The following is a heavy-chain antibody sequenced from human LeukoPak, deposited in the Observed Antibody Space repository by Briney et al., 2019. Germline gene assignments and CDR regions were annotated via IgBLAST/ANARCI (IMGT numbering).Heavy chain of an antibody. J-gene: IGHJ5*02. CDR1: GGTFTSYA. D-gene: IGHD2-15*01. V-gene: IGHV1-18*01. CDR3: ARVDGSEYNWFDP. Sequence: ASVKVSCKAFGGTFTSYAISWVRQAPGQGLEWMGRIIPIVGIANYAQKLQGRVTMTTDTSTSTAYMELRSLRSDDTAVYYCARVDGSEYNWFDPWGQGTLVTVSS. CDR2: IIPIVGIA.